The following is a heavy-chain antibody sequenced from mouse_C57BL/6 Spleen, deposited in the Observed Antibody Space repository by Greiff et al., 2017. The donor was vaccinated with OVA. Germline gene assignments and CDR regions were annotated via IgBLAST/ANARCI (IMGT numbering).Heavy chain of an antibody. CDR1: GFTFTDYY. CDR3: ARYTYYYGSSFAMDY. D-gene: IGHD1-1*01. Sequence: EVQLVESGGGLVQPGGSLSLSCAASGFTFTDYYMSWVRQPPGKALEWLGFIRNKANGYTTEYSASVKGRFTISRDNSQSILYLQMNALRAEDSATYYCARYTYYYGSSFAMDYWGQGTSVTVSS. V-gene: IGHV7-3*01. CDR2: IRNKANGYTT. J-gene: IGHJ4*01.